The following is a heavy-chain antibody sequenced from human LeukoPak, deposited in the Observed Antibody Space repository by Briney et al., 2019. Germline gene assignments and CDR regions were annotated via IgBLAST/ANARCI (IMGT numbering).Heavy chain of an antibody. V-gene: IGHV3-11*04. D-gene: IGHD2-2*01. CDR2: INSRDNII. Sequence: PGGSLRLSCAASGFTVSSNYMSWVRQAPGKGLEWVSYINSRDNIIYYADSVKGRFTISRDNAKNSLSLQMNSLRAEDTAVYYCARGGYCTSTICYSLNAFDIWGQGTMVTVSS. CDR1: GFTVSSNY. J-gene: IGHJ3*02. CDR3: ARGGYCTSTICYSLNAFDI.